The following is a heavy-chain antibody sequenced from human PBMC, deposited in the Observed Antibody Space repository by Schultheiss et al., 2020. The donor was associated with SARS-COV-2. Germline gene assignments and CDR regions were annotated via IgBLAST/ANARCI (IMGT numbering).Heavy chain of an antibody. J-gene: IGHJ4*02. D-gene: IGHD2-21*02. CDR1: GFSFSTYA. Sequence: GESLKISCAASGFSFSTYAMTWVRQAPGKGLEWVSAISGSGGNTYYADSVKGRFTISRDNSRNTLYLQMNSLRAEDTAVYYCARDRPSLAYCGGDCSGFDYWGQGTLVTVSS. V-gene: IGHV3-23*01. CDR2: ISGSGGNT. CDR3: ARDRPSLAYCGGDCSGFDY.